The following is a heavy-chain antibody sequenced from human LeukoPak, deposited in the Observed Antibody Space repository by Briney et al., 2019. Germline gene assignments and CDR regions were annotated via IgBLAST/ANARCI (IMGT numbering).Heavy chain of an antibody. D-gene: IGHD6-19*01. Sequence: ASVKVSCKASGYTFTSYGISWVRQAPGQGLEWMGIINPSGGSTSYAQKFQGRVTMTRDTSTSTVYMELSSLRSEDTAVYYCARPAPYSSGWYHPFDYWGQGTLVTVSS. CDR2: INPSGGST. CDR3: ARPAPYSSGWYHPFDY. V-gene: IGHV1-46*01. J-gene: IGHJ4*02. CDR1: GYTFTSYG.